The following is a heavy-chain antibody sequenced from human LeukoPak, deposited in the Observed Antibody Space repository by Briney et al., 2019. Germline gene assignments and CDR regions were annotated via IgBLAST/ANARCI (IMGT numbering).Heavy chain of an antibody. CDR1: GFTVSSNY. CDR2: IYSGGSI. J-gene: IGHJ4*02. Sequence: TGGSLRLSCAVSGFTVSSNYMTWVRQAPGKGLEWVSVIYSGGSIYYADSVKGRFTISRDISKNTVDLQLNSLRAEDTAVYYCASGKETSMAQGYWGQGTLVTASS. V-gene: IGHV3-53*01. D-gene: IGHD5-18*01. CDR3: ASGKETSMAQGY.